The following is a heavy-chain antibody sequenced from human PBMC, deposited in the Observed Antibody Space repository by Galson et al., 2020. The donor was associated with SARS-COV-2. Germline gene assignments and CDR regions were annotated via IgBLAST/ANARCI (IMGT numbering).Heavy chain of an antibody. CDR2: MHYSGST. D-gene: IGHD2-15*01. CDR1: GVSISSSY. V-gene: IGHV4-59*08. Sequence: SETLSLTFTVSGVSISSSYWSWLRQPPGKGLEWIVYMHYSGSTTYSPSLKSRVTISLRTSKKQFSLKLSSVTAADTAVYYCATLTPLKDAIVDYYYVDVWGNGTTVIVSS. J-gene: IGHJ6*03. CDR3: ATLTPLKDAIVDYYYVDV.